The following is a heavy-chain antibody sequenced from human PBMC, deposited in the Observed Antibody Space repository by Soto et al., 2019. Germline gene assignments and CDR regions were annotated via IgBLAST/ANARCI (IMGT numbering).Heavy chain of an antibody. CDR2: IYATGTT. Sequence: QVQLQESGPGLVKPSETLSLTCTVSSASISGFYWSWLRKSAGKGLEWIGRIYATGTTDYNPSLKSRVMMSVDTSKKQFSLKLRSVTAADTAVYYCVRDGTKTLRDWFDPWGQGISVTVSS. CDR1: SASISGFY. CDR3: VRDGTKTLRDWFDP. D-gene: IGHD1-1*01. J-gene: IGHJ5*02. V-gene: IGHV4-4*07.